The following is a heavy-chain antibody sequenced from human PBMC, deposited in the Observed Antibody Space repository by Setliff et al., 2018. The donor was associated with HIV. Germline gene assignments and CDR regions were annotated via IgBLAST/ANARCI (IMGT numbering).Heavy chain of an antibody. CDR3: ARVSCSSWYSIPRNYYYSMDV. Sequence: PSETLSLTCAVYGGSFSGFYWNWIRQAPGKGLEWIGEINHSRRIKYNPSLKSRVTISVDTSKSQFSLKLSSVTAADTAVYYCARVSCSSWYSIPRNYYYSMDVWGKGTTVTVSS. J-gene: IGHJ6*03. CDR2: INHSRRI. CDR1: GGSFSGFY. D-gene: IGHD6-13*01. V-gene: IGHV4-34*01.